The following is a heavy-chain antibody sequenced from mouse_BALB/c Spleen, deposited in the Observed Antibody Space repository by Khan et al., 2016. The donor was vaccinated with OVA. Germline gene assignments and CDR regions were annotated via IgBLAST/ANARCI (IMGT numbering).Heavy chain of an antibody. CDR2: IYYSGTV. D-gene: IGHD1-1*01. J-gene: IGHJ1*01. CDR3: ERGYGSLCWFFDD. V-gene: IGHV3-5*02. CDR1: GISITSGNYR. Sequence: EVQLQESGPGLVKPSQTVSLTCTVTGISITSGNYRWSWIRQFPGNKLEWIGNIYYSGTVTYNPSLTSRTTITRATSKNQFLLEMNSLTAEDTATYYCERGYGSLCWFFDDWGAGTTVTVSS.